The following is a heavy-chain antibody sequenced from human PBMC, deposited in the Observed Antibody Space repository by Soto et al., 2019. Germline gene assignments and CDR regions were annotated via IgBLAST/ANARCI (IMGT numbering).Heavy chain of an antibody. V-gene: IGHV1-69*13. Sequence: GASVKVTCKASGGTFSSYAISWVRQAPGQGLEWMGGIIPIFGTANYAQKFQGRVTITADESTSTAYMELSSLRSEDTAVYYCARLMGATESSDYWGQGTLVTVSS. J-gene: IGHJ4*02. CDR2: IIPIFGTA. CDR3: ARLMGATESSDY. CDR1: GGTFSSYA. D-gene: IGHD1-26*01.